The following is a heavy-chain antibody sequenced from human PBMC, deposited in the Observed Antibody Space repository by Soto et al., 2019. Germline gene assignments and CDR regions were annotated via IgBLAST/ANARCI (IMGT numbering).Heavy chain of an antibody. CDR2: IYYSGST. J-gene: IGHJ5*02. V-gene: IGHV4-59*12. CDR3: ARAGFGELSGVDP. D-gene: IGHD3-10*01. CDR1: GGSISSYY. Sequence: SETLSLTCTVSGGSISSYYWSWIRQPPGKGLEWIGNIYYSGSTYYNPSLKSRVTISVDTSKNQFSLKLSSVTAADTAVYYCARAGFGELSGVDPWGQGTLVTVSS.